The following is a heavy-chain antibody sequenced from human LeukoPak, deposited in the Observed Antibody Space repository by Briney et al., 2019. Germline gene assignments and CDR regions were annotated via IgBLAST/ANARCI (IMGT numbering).Heavy chain of an antibody. D-gene: IGHD6-19*01. Sequence: GGSLRLSCAASGFTFSNSAMSWVRQAPGKGLEWVSTLSGSGITTYYADSVKGRFTISRDNSKNTLYLQMNSLRAEDTAVYYCAKGNYSSGWSYFDYWGHGTLVTVSS. J-gene: IGHJ4*01. CDR3: AKGNYSSGWSYFDY. V-gene: IGHV3-23*01. CDR1: GFTFSNSA. CDR2: LSGSGITT.